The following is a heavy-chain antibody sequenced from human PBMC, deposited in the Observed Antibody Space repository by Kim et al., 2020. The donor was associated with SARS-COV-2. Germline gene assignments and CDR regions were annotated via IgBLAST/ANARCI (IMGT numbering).Heavy chain of an antibody. V-gene: IGHV3-30*04. CDR1: GFTFSSYA. Sequence: GGSLRLSCAASGFTFSSYAMHWVRQAPGKGLEWVAVISYDGSNKYYADSVKGRFTISRDNSKNTLYLQMNSLRAEDTAVYYCARGRGVYCSGGSCYGNVQHWGQGTLVTVSS. D-gene: IGHD2-15*01. CDR3: ARGRGVYCSGGSCYGNVQH. CDR2: ISYDGSNK. J-gene: IGHJ1*01.